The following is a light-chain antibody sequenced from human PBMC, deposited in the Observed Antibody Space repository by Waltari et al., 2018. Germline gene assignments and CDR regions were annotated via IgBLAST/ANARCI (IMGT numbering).Light chain of an antibody. V-gene: IGKV3-15*01. CDR3: QQYNNWPPLT. J-gene: IGKJ4*01. CDR1: QSLDSN. Sequence: EIVLTQSPATLSVSPGERATLSCRASQSLDSNLAWYQQKPGQAPSLLIYGASTRATGIPARFSGSESGTEFTLTIRSLQSEDFAVYYCQQYNNWPPLTFGGGTKVEIK. CDR2: GAS.